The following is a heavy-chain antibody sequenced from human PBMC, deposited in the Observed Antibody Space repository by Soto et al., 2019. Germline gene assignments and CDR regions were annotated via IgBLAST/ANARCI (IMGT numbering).Heavy chain of an antibody. V-gene: IGHV4-31*03. CDR1: GGSISSGGYY. Sequence: QVQLQESVPGLVKPSQTLSLTCTVSGGSISSGGYYWSWIRQHPGKGLECIGYIYYSGRTYYNPSLKSRVTISVDTSKNQFSLKLSSVTAADTAVYYRARESVVTACFDYWGQGTLVTVSS. CDR2: IYYSGRT. CDR3: ARESVVTACFDY. D-gene: IGHD2-21*02. J-gene: IGHJ4*02.